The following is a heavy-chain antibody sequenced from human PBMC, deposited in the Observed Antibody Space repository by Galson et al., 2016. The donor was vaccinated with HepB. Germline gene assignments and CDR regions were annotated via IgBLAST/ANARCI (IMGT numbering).Heavy chain of an antibody. D-gene: IGHD1-26*01. CDR2: VSFDGLKT. J-gene: IGHJ3*02. CDR1: GFTFRNFG. CDR3: VKDLRVGTTTTDAFDI. V-gene: IGHV3-30*18. Sequence: SLRLSCAASGFTFRNFGIHRVRQAPGKGLEWVAVVSFDGLKTLYVGSVSGRLTISRDNSKNTAYLQMNYLRPDDTAVYYCVKDLRVGTTTTDAFDIWGQGTMVAVSS.